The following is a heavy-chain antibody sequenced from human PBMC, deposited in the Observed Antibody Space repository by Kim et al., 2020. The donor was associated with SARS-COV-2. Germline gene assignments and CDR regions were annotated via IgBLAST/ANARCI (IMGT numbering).Heavy chain of an antibody. J-gene: IGHJ4*02. D-gene: IGHD3-9*01. CDR1: GFTFSSYG. CDR2: ISSSSSTI. CDR3: ARNFARGYYDILTGYYRPLDY. Sequence: GGSLRLSCAASGFTFSSYGMNWVRQAPGKGLEWVSYISSSSSTIYYADSLKGRFTISRDNAKNSLYLQMNSLRAEDTAVYYCARNFARGYYDILTGYYRPLDYWGQGPLVAVSS. V-gene: IGHV3-48*04.